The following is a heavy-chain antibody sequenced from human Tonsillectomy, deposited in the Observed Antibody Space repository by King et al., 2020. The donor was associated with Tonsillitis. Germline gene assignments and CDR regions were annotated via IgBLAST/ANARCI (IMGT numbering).Heavy chain of an antibody. CDR2: ILYDGRKK. D-gene: IGHD4-17*01. J-gene: IGHJ6*02. CDR1: GFTFSRYA. CDR3: ASNIYGDYHCMDV. Sequence: VQLVESGGGVVQPGRSLRLSCAASGFTFSRYAMHWVRQGPGKGVEWGAVILYDGRKKNYAESVKGRFTISRDNSKNTLYLQMNRLRAEDTAVYYCASNIYGDYHCMDVWGQGTTVTVSS. V-gene: IGHV3-30*04.